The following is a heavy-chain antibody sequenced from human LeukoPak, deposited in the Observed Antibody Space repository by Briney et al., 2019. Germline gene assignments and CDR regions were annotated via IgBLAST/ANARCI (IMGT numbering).Heavy chain of an antibody. D-gene: IGHD3-22*01. J-gene: IGHJ3*02. V-gene: IGHV4-38-2*02. CDR2: IYHSGST. CDR1: GYSISSGYY. Sequence: SETLSLTCTVSGYSISSGYYWGWIRQPPGKGLEWIGSIYHSGSTYYNPSLKSRVTISVDTSKNQFSLKLSSVTAADTAVYYCARSLQYYYDSSSGMMNAFDIWGQGTMVTVSS. CDR3: ARSLQYYYDSSSGMMNAFDI.